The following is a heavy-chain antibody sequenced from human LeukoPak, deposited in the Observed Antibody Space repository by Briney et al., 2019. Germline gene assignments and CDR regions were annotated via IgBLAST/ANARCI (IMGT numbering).Heavy chain of an antibody. CDR3: ARARSSTIFGVPMVWSDP. J-gene: IGHJ5*02. CDR2: IYTSGST. V-gene: IGHV4-4*09. CDR1: GCSISSYY. D-gene: IGHD3-3*01. Sequence: SETLSLTCTVSGCSISSYYWNWIRQPPGKGLEWIGYIYTSGSTNYNPSLKSRVTISVDTAKNQFSPKLSCVTAADTAVYYCARARSSTIFGVPMVWSDPWGQGTLVTVSS.